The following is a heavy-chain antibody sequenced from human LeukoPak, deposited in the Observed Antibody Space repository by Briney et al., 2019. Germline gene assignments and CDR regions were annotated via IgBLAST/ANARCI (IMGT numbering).Heavy chain of an antibody. V-gene: IGHV3-21*01. CDR1: GFTFSSYG. D-gene: IGHD3-22*01. J-gene: IGHJ4*02. Sequence: GGSLRLSCAASGFTFSSYGMNWVRQAPGKGLEWVSSISSSSSYIYYADSVQGRFTITRDNAKNSLYLQMNSLRAEDTAVYYCAKDPTHYRVWDYYETIGLSYWGQGTLVTVSS. CDR2: ISSSSSYI. CDR3: AKDPTHYRVWDYYETIGLSY.